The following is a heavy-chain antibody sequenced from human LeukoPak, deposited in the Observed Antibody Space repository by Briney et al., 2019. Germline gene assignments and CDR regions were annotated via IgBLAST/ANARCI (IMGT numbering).Heavy chain of an antibody. CDR2: ICYSGST. Sequence: SETLSLTCAVFGVSISSSSYYWGWIRQPPGKGLEWIGSICYSGSTYYNPSLKSRVTISVDTSKNQFSLKLSSVTAADTAVYYCARDLAHSSGWYRSVAGFDYWGQGTLVTVSS. D-gene: IGHD6-19*01. V-gene: IGHV4-39*07. J-gene: IGHJ4*02. CDR1: GVSISSSSYY. CDR3: ARDLAHSSGWYRSVAGFDY.